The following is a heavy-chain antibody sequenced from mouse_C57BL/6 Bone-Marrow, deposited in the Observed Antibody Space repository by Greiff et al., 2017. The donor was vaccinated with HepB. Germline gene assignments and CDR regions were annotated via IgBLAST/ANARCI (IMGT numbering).Heavy chain of an antibody. D-gene: IGHD1-1*01. CDR3: ARKGDYYGSSYWYFDV. CDR2: ISNLAYSI. V-gene: IGHV5-15*01. CDR1: GFTFRDYG. Sequence: VQGVESGGGLVQPGGSLKLSCAASGFTFRDYGMAWVRQAPRKGPEWVAFISNLAYSIYYADTVTGRFTISRENAKNTLYLEMSSLRSEDTAMYYCARKGDYYGSSYWYFDVGGTGTTVTVSS. J-gene: IGHJ1*03.